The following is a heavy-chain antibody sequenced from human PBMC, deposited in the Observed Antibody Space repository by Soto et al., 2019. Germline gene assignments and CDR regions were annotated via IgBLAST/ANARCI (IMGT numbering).Heavy chain of an antibody. CDR2: INSFGTTI. CDR3: ARDNGVVVTGIYFYYGMDV. Sequence: GGSLRLSCAASGFTFSSYDMNWVRQAPGKGLEWVSYINSFGTTIYYADSVKGRFTISRDNAKNSLYLQMNSLRAEDTAAYYCARDNGVVVTGIYFYYGMDVWGQGTTVTVSS. J-gene: IGHJ6*02. CDR1: GFTFSSYD. D-gene: IGHD2-2*01. V-gene: IGHV3-48*03.